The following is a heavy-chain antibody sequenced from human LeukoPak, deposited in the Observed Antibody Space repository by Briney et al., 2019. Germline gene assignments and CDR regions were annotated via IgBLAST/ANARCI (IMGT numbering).Heavy chain of an antibody. Sequence: PSETLSLTCTVSGDSISSAGYSWTWIRQPPGKGPQWIGYISYSGNTYYSPSLKSRVSISLDASKNQFSLKLTSVTAADTATYFCARDVLVTSSPDAFDIWGQGTMVTVSS. D-gene: IGHD2-21*02. J-gene: IGHJ3*02. CDR1: GDSISSAGYS. V-gene: IGHV4-31*03. CDR2: ISYSGNT. CDR3: ARDVLVTSSPDAFDI.